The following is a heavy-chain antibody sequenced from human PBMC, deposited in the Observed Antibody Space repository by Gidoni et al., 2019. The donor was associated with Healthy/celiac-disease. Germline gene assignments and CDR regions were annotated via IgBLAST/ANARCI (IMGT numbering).Heavy chain of an antibody. D-gene: IGHD3-22*01. CDR2: NYYSGST. CDR1: GASNSSGRYY. Sequence: QVQLQESGTGLEKPSQTLSPNCTVSGASNSSGRYYWTWIRQHPGTGLEWIGGNYYSGSTYYNPSLKSLVTISVDTSKNQFSLKLSSVTAADTAVYCCARVVNYYDSSGPGWYFDLWGRGTLVTVSS. CDR3: ARVVNYYDSSGPGWYFDL. V-gene: IGHV4-31*01. J-gene: IGHJ2*01.